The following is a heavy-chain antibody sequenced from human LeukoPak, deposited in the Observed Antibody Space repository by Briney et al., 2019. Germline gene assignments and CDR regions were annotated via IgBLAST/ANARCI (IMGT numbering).Heavy chain of an antibody. Sequence: PGGSLRLSCAASGFTFSTYSMNWVRQAPGKGLEWVSYISSSGSTIYYADSVKGRFTISRDNAKNSLYLQMNSLRAEDTAVYYCARGGGENVGYYYYGMDVWGQGTTVTVSS. V-gene: IGHV3-48*04. J-gene: IGHJ6*02. CDR3: ARGGGENVGYYYYGMDV. CDR1: GFTFSTYS. CDR2: ISSSGSTI. D-gene: IGHD3-10*01.